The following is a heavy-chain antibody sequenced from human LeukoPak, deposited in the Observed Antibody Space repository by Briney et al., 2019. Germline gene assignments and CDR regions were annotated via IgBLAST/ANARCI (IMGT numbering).Heavy chain of an antibody. J-gene: IGHJ3*02. CDR3: AKGVIYCSGGTCYFGTFDI. CDR1: GFPFSNFV. Sequence: GGSLSLSCAASGFPFSNFVLSWVGQAPGKGLRWVSVVSAGGDSTYYADSVKGRFTISRDNPKNTLYLQMNSLRAEDTAVYYCAKGVIYCSGGTCYFGTFDIWGQGTMVTVFS. V-gene: IGHV3-23*01. CDR2: VSAGGDST. D-gene: IGHD2-15*01.